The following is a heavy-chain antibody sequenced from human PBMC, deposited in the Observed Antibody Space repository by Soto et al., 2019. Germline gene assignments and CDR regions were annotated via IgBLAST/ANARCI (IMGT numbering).Heavy chain of an antibody. J-gene: IGHJ4*02. Sequence: PWGSLRLSCAASGFTFISYAISCFRQAPGKGLEWVSAISGSGGSTYYADSVKGRFTISRDNSKNTLYLQMNSLRAEDTAVYYCAKDYYGSGSYFYWGQGTLVTVSS. CDR3: AKDYYGSGSYFY. CDR1: GFTFISYA. CDR2: ISGSGGST. D-gene: IGHD3-10*01. V-gene: IGHV3-23*01.